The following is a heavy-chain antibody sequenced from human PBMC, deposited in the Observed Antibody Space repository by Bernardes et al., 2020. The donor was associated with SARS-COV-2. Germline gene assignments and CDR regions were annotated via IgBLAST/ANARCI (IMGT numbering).Heavy chain of an antibody. V-gene: IGHV4-59*01. Sequence: SETLSLTCTVSGGSISSYYWSWIRQPPGKGLEWIWYIYYIGSTNYNPSLKSRVTISVDTSKNQFSLKLSSVTAADTAVYYCARDLAAAGRGIHYWGQGTLVTVSS. CDR1: GGSISSYY. D-gene: IGHD6-13*01. CDR3: ARDLAAAGRGIHY. CDR2: IYYIGST. J-gene: IGHJ4*02.